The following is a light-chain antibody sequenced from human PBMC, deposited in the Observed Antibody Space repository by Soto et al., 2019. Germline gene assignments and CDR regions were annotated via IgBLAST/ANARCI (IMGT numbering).Light chain of an antibody. CDR3: LHYNSWPRT. CDR2: GAS. J-gene: IGKJ1*01. V-gene: IGKV3-15*01. CDR1: QSVSNN. Sequence: EIVMTQSPATLSVSPGDRVTLSCRASQSVSNNLAWYQQKPGQTPRLLIHGASTRATGVPDRFSGSGSGTEFTLTLSSLQSEDFAVYYCLHYNSWPRTFGQGTKVDI.